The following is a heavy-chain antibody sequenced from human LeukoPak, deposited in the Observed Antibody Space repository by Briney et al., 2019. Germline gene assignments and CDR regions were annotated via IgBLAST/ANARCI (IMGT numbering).Heavy chain of an antibody. V-gene: IGHV3-74*01. CDR3: TRRVSATRWFDP. D-gene: IGHD2-15*01. Sequence: GGSLRLSCAASGFTFSSYWMHWVRQAPGKGLVWVSRINSDGSTTNYADSVKGRFTISRDNAENTMYLQMNSLRVEDTAVYYCTRRVSATRWFDPWGQGTLVSVSS. CDR1: GFTFSSYW. J-gene: IGHJ5*02. CDR2: INSDGSTT.